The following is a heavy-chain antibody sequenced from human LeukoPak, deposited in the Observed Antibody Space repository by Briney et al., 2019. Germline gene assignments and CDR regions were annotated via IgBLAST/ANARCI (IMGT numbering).Heavy chain of an antibody. CDR1: GGSFSGYY. CDR3: ASSLEYPGPY. D-gene: IGHD2/OR15-2a*01. Sequence: YPSETLSLTCAVYGGSFSGYYWSWIRQPPGKGLEWIGEINHSGSTNYNPSLKSRVTISVDTSKNQFSLKLSSVTAADTAVYYCASSLEYPGPYWGQGTLVTVSS. V-gene: IGHV4-34*01. J-gene: IGHJ4*02. CDR2: INHSGST.